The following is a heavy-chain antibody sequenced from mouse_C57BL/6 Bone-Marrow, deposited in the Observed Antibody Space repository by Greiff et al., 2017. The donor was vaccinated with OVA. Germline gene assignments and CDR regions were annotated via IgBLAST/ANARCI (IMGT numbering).Heavy chain of an antibody. D-gene: IGHD3-2*02. J-gene: IGHJ3*01. Sequence: EVKVVESGGGLVQPGGSLKLSCAASGFTFSDYYMYWVRQTPEKRLEWVAYISNGGGSTYYPDTVKGRFTISRDNAKNTLYLQMSRLKSEDTAMYYCARDSSGYWFAYWGQGTLVTVSA. CDR3: ARDSSGYWFAY. CDR2: ISNGGGST. V-gene: IGHV5-12*01. CDR1: GFTFSDYY.